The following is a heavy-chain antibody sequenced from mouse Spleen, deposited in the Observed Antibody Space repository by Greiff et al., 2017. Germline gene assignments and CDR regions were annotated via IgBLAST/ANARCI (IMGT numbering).Heavy chain of an antibody. D-gene: IGHD1-1*01. V-gene: IGHV3-6*01. Sequence: EVKLMESGPGLVKPSQSLSLTCSVTGYSITSGYYWNWIRQFPGNKLEWMGYISYDGSNNYNPSLKNRISITRDTSKNQFFLKLNSVTTEDTATYYCAREDYGRSYGYWGQGTTLTVSS. CDR3: AREDYGRSYGY. CDR2: ISYDGSN. J-gene: IGHJ2*01. CDR1: GYSITSGYY.